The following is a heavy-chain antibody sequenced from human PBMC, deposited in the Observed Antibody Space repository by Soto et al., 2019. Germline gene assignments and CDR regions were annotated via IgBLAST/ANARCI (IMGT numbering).Heavy chain of an antibody. J-gene: IGHJ4*02. D-gene: IGHD3-10*01. Sequence: QVQLQESGPGLVKPSQTLSLTCTVSGGSISSGGYYWSWIRQHPGKGLAWIGYIYYSGSTYYNPSLKSRVTISVDTSKNQFSLKLSSVTAADTAVYYCARDLSGYYGSGYYFDYWGQGTLVTVSS. V-gene: IGHV4-31*03. CDR1: GGSISSGGYY. CDR2: IYYSGST. CDR3: ARDLSGYYGSGYYFDY.